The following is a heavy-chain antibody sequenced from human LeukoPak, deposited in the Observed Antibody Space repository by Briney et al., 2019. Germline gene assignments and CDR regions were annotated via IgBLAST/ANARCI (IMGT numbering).Heavy chain of an antibody. Sequence: SETLSLTCAVYGVSFSGYYWSWIRQPPGKGLEWIGEINHSGSTNYNPSLKSRVTISVDTSKNQFSLKLSSVTAADTAVYYCARVKRGGYGYFDYWGQGTLVTVSS. D-gene: IGHD5-12*01. CDR2: INHSGST. CDR1: GVSFSGYY. J-gene: IGHJ4*02. V-gene: IGHV4-34*01. CDR3: ARVKRGGYGYFDY.